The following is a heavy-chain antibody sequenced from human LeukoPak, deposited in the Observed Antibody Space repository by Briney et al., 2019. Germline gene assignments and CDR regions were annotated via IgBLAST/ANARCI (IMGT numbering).Heavy chain of an antibody. Sequence: GGSLKLSCAASGFTFSSYSMNWVRQAPGKGLEWVSYISSSSSTIYYADSVKGRFTISRDNAKNSLYLQMNSLRDEDTAVYYCARGRVYCSGTSCYEDYWGQGTLVTVSS. CDR3: ARGRVYCSGTSCYEDY. CDR1: GFTFSSYS. J-gene: IGHJ4*02. D-gene: IGHD2-2*01. CDR2: ISSSSSTI. V-gene: IGHV3-48*02.